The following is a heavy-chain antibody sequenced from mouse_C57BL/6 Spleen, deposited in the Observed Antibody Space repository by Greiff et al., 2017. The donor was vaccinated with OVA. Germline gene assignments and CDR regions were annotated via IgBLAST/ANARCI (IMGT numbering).Heavy chain of an antibody. V-gene: IGHV2-9-1*01. J-gene: IGHJ1*03. Sequence: VQLKESGTGLVAPSQSLSITCTVSGFSLTSYAISWVRQPPGKGLEWLGVIWTGGGTHYNSALKSRLSISKDNSKSQVFLKMNSLQTDDTARYYCARNYDGSSRYFDVWGTGTTVTVSS. CDR1: GFSLTSYA. CDR2: IWTGGGT. CDR3: ARNYDGSSRYFDV. D-gene: IGHD2-12*01.